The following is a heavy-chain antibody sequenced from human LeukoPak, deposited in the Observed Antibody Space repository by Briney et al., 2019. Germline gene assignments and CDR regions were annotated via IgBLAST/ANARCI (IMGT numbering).Heavy chain of an antibody. Sequence: GGSLTLSCAASGLTFNNAAMSWVRQAQGKGLEWVSSISGRGRSTYYADSVKGRFTVSRDNSKNTLYLQMNSLRAEDTAVYYCAKEGSSSWTYYFDWWGQGTLVTVSS. CDR2: ISGRGRST. CDR1: GLTFNNAA. J-gene: IGHJ4*02. CDR3: AKEGSSSWTYYFDW. D-gene: IGHD6-13*01. V-gene: IGHV3-23*01.